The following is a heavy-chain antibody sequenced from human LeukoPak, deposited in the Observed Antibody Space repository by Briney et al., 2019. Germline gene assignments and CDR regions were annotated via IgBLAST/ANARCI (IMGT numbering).Heavy chain of an antibody. CDR1: GFSFTDFG. V-gene: IGHV3-48*03. D-gene: IGHD3-16*01. CDR3: ARDLVSGAYTFDV. CDR2: ISSSGTTV. Sequence: PGRSLRLSCAASGFSFTDFGLNWVRQAPGKGLEWVSYISSSGTTVYYADSVRGRFTLSRDNAKNSLYMQRDSLGAEDTAVYYCARDLVSGAYTFDVWGQGTMVTVSS. J-gene: IGHJ3*01.